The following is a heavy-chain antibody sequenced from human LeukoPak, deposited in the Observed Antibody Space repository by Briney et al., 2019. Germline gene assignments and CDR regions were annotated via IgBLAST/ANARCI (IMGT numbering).Heavy chain of an antibody. V-gene: IGHV5-51*01. CDR3: ARSDCSSTSCSLGVFDY. J-gene: IGHJ4*02. Sequence: GESLKISCKGSEYSFTNYWIGWVCQMPGKGLEWMGIIYPGDSDTRYSPSFQGQVTISADKSISTAYLQWSSLKASDTAMYYCARSDCSSTSCSLGVFDYWGQGILVTVSS. D-gene: IGHD2-2*01. CDR2: IYPGDSDT. CDR1: EYSFTNYW.